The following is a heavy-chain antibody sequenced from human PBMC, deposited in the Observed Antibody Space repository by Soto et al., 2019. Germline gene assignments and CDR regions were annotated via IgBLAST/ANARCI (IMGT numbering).Heavy chain of an antibody. D-gene: IGHD3-22*01. Sequence: GGSLRLSCAASGFTFDDYAMHWVRQGPGKGLEWVASISWNSGSIGYADSVKGRFTISRDNSKNTLYLQMSSLRAEDTAVYYCVKPRSTMMAYYFDYWGQGTLVTVSS. V-gene: IGHV3-9*01. CDR3: VKPRSTMMAYYFDY. J-gene: IGHJ4*02. CDR1: GFTFDDYA. CDR2: ISWNSGSI.